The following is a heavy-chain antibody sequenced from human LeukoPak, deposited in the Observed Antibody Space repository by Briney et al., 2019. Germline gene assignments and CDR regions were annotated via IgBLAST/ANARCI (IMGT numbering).Heavy chain of an antibody. CDR1: GFTFSSYG. CDR3: AKDSGSSLDY. CDR2: ISYDGSNK. Sequence: PGGSLRLSCAASGFTFSSYGMHWVRQAPGKGLEWVAVISYDGSNKYYADSVKGRFTISRDNSKNTLYLQMNSLRAEDTAVYYCAKDSGSSLDYWGQGTLVTVSS. V-gene: IGHV3-30*18. J-gene: IGHJ4*02. D-gene: IGHD1-26*01.